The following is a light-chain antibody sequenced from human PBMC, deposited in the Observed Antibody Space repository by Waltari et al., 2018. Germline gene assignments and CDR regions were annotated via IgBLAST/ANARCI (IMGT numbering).Light chain of an antibody. Sequence: IQMSQSPSSLSASVGDRVTITCRASQDISRFVNWYQQKPGKAPKHLIYYSTSLASGVPSRFICSRSGTDFTLTISSLQPEDFATYYCQQGNGYPRTFGQGTKVEIK. V-gene: IGKV1-13*02. CDR3: QQGNGYPRT. J-gene: IGKJ1*01. CDR1: QDISRF. CDR2: YST.